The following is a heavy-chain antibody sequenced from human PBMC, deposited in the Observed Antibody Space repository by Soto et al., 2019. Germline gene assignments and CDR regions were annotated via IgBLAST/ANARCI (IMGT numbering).Heavy chain of an antibody. CDR1: GFTFSNYA. CDR3: AKDSISYNGIYDAFDV. D-gene: IGHD3-3*02. Sequence: VQLLESGGGLVQPGGSLRLSCEASGFTFSNYAMAWVRQTPGEGPEWVSTIGGGDDIFYAEAVQGRFIISRDDSRSTMYLQMDNLIVEDTAIYFCAKDSISYNGIYDAFDVWGQVTVVTVSS. V-gene: IGHV3-23*01. CDR2: IGGGDDI. J-gene: IGHJ3*01.